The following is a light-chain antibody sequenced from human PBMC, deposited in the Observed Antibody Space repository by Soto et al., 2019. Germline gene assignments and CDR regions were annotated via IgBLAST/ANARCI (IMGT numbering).Light chain of an antibody. CDR1: QSVRSNY. CDR3: QQYGGSPYT. CDR2: GAS. Sequence: EIVLTQSPGTLSLSPGERATLSCRASQSVRSNYLAWYQQKPGQAPRLLIYGASSRATAIPDRFSGTGSGTDCTLTISRLEPEDVAVYYCQQYGGSPYTFGQGTKLEIK. V-gene: IGKV3-20*01. J-gene: IGKJ2*01.